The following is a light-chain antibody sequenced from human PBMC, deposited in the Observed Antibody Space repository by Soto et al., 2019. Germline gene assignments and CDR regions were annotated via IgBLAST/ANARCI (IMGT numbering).Light chain of an antibody. J-gene: IGKJ2*01. Sequence: DIQMTQSPSSLSASVGDRVTITCRASQTISTYLNWYQQKPGKAPSLLIYDASSLLSGVPSRFSGSGSGTVFTLTSARLQPEDFSTYYCQHSDSTPYTFGQGTKVEI. CDR3: QHSDSTPYT. V-gene: IGKV1-39*01. CDR1: QTISTY. CDR2: DAS.